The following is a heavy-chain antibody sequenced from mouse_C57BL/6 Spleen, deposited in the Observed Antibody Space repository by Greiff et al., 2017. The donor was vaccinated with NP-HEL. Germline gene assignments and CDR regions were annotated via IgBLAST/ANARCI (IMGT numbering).Heavy chain of an antibody. J-gene: IGHJ4*01. Sequence: VQLQQPGAELVKPGASVKLSCKASGYTFTSYWMHWVKQRPGQGLEWIGMIHPNSGSTNYNEKFKSKATLTVDKSSSTAYMQLSSLTSEDSAVYYCARITTVVGAMDYWGQGTSVTVS. D-gene: IGHD1-1*01. CDR3: ARITTVVGAMDY. CDR2: IHPNSGST. V-gene: IGHV1-64*01. CDR1: GYTFTSYW.